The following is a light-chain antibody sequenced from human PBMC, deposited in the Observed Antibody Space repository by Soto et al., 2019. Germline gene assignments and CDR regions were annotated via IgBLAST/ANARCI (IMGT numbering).Light chain of an antibody. CDR2: DVT. Sequence: QSALTQPRSVSGSPVQSVTISCTGTSSDVGGYNYVSWYQQHPGKAPKLMIYDVTKRPLGVPDRLSGSKSGNTASLIISGLQAEDEADYYCCSYAGSDFYVFGTGTKVT. J-gene: IGLJ1*01. V-gene: IGLV2-11*01. CDR1: SSDVGGYNY. CDR3: CSYAGSDFYV.